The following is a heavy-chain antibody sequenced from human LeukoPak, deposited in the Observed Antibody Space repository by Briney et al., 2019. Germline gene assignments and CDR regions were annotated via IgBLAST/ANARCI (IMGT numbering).Heavy chain of an antibody. CDR3: ARGFRDGYRLDDY. D-gene: IGHD5-24*01. V-gene: IGHV1-69*13. Sequence: ASVKVSCKASGYTFTSYGISWVRQAPGQGLEWMGGIIPIFGTANYAQKFQGRVTITADESTSTAYMELSSLRSEDTAVYYCARGFRDGYRLDDYWGQGTLVTVSS. CDR1: GYTFTSYG. J-gene: IGHJ4*02. CDR2: IIPIFGTA.